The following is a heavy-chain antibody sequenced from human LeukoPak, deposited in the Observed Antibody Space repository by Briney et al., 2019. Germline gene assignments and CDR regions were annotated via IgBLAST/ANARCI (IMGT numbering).Heavy chain of an antibody. CDR1: GGSISSGGYY. CDR2: IYYSGST. CDR3: ARVIGYSSGWYYGTDV. D-gene: IGHD6-19*01. J-gene: IGHJ6*02. Sequence: PSETLSLTCTVSGGSISSGGYYWSWIRQHPGKGLEWIGYIYYSGSTYYNPSLKSRVTISVDTSKNQFSLKLSSVTAADTAVYYCARVIGYSSGWYYGTDVWGQGTTVTVSS. V-gene: IGHV4-31*03.